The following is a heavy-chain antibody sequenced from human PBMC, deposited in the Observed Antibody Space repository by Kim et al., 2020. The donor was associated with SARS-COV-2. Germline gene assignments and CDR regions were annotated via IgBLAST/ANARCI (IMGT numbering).Heavy chain of an antibody. J-gene: IGHJ4*02. D-gene: IGHD1-26*01. V-gene: IGHV1-58*01. CDR3: AAVFQSGSYYPDY. Sequence: YAQKSQERVTITRDMSTSTAYMELSSLRSEDTAVYYCAAVFQSGSYYPDYWGQGTLVTVSS.